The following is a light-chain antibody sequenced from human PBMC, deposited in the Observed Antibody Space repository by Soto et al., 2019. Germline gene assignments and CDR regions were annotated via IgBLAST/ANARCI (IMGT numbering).Light chain of an antibody. CDR3: QQYDSPPYT. J-gene: IGKJ2*01. Sequence: MLTQSPGTLSLSPGERATLSCRASQSVSSSNLAWYQKKPGQAPRVLIYGASTRATGIPDRFSGSGSGSDFTLTISRLEPEDFAVYYCQQYDSPPYTFGQGTNLEIK. CDR1: QSVSSSN. CDR2: GAS. V-gene: IGKV3-20*01.